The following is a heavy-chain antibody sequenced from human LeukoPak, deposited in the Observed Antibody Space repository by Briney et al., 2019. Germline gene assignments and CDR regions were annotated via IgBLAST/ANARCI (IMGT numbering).Heavy chain of an antibody. CDR3: ARDQQYSSSWSTIYYFDY. Sequence: SETLSLTCTVSGGSISSYYWSWIRQPPGKGLEWIGYIYYSGSTNYNPSLKSRVTISVDTSKNQFSLKLSSVTAADTAVYYCARDQQYSSSWSTIYYFDYWGQGTLVTVSS. CDR1: GGSISSYY. V-gene: IGHV4-59*12. J-gene: IGHJ4*02. D-gene: IGHD6-13*01. CDR2: IYYSGST.